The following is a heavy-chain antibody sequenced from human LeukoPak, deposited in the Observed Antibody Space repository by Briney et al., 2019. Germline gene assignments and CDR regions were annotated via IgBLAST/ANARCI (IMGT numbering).Heavy chain of an antibody. CDR2: ISSSSSYI. Sequence: GGTLSLSCAASGFTFSSYSMSWVRQPPGKGLEWVSSISSSSSYIYYANSVKGRFTSSRDNAKNSLYLQTNSLRAEDTAVYYCSRANSSTNRPSLDYWGQGTLVTVSS. J-gene: IGHJ4*02. CDR3: SRANSSTNRPSLDY. CDR1: GFTFSSYS. D-gene: IGHD2-2*01. V-gene: IGHV3-21*01.